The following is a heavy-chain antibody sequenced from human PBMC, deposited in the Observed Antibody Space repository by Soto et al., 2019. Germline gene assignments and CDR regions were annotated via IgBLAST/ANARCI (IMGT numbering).Heavy chain of an antibody. CDR2: ISYDGSNK. CDR3: AKELAVAGLDAFDI. CDR1: GFTFSSYA. Sequence: PGGSLRLSCAASGFTFSSYAMHWVRQAPGKGLEWVAVISYDGSNKYYADSVKGRFTISRDNSKNTLYLQMNSLRAEDTAVYYCAKELAVAGLDAFDIWGQGTMVTVSS. J-gene: IGHJ3*02. D-gene: IGHD6-19*01. V-gene: IGHV3-30-3*01.